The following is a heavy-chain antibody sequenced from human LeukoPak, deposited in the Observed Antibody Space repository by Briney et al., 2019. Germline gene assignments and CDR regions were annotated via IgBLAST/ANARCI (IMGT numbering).Heavy chain of an antibody. CDR3: ARDTGEWDAFDI. CDR1: GGSISSYY. V-gene: IGHV4-59*01. D-gene: IGHD3-3*01. Sequence: PSETLSLTCTVSGGSISSYYWSWIRQPPGKGLEWIGYIYYSGSTNYNPSLKSRVTISVDTSKNQFSLKLSSVTAADTAVYYCARDTGEWDAFDIWGQGTMVTVSS. CDR2: IYYSGST. J-gene: IGHJ3*02.